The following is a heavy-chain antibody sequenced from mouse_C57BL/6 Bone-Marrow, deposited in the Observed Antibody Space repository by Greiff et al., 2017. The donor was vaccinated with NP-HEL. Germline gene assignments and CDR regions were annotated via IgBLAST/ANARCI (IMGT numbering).Heavy chain of an antibody. CDR1: GYTFPSYG. D-gene: IGHD2-1*01. J-gene: IGHJ2*01. CDR2: IYPRSGNT. V-gene: IGHV1-81*01. CDR3: ARGTKGYCYGNYLYYFDY. Sequence: QVQLQQSGAELARPGASVKLSCKASGYTFPSYGISWVKQRTGQGLEWIGEIYPRSGNTYYNEKFKGTATLTADKSSSTAYMELRSLTSEDSAVYFCARGTKGYCYGNYLYYFDYWGQGTTLTVSS.